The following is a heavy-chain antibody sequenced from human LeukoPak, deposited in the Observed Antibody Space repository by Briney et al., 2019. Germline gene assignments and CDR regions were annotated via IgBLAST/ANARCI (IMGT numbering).Heavy chain of an antibody. CDR2: ISVYNGNT. CDR1: GYTFTSYG. Sequence: ASVKVSCKASGYTFTSYGITWVRQAPGQGLKWLGWISVYNGNTNYAQKLQGRVTMTTDTSTSTAYMELRSLRSDDTAIYYCARDREAAGQKLTDYWGQGTLVTVSS. J-gene: IGHJ4*02. D-gene: IGHD6-13*01. V-gene: IGHV1-18*01. CDR3: ARDREAAGQKLTDY.